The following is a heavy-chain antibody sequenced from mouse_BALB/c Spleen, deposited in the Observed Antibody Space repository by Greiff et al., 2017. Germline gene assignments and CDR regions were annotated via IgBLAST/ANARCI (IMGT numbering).Heavy chain of an antibody. CDR3: ARGGQDY. CDR1: GYTFTSYW. D-gene: IGHD3-3*01. J-gene: IGHJ2*01. Sequence: VQLQQPGAELVKPGASVKLSCKASGYTFTSYWMHWVKQRPGQGLEWIGEIDPSDSYTNYDQKFKGKATLTVDKSSSTAYMQLSSLTSEDSAVYYCARGGQDYWGQGTTLTVSS. CDR2: IDPSDSYT. V-gene: IGHV1-69*02.